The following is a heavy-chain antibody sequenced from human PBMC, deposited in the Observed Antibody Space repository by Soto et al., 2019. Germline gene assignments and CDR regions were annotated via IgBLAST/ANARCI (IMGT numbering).Heavy chain of an antibody. V-gene: IGHV1-69*12. D-gene: IGHD6-13*01. CDR3: ARDQGMGHQLDRWVFSS. CDR2: IIPIFGTA. J-gene: IGHJ5*02. Sequence: QVQLVQSGAEVKKPGSSVKVSCKASGGTFSSYAISWVRQAPGQGLEWMGGIIPIFGTANDAQKFKGRVTITADDSTSTAHMELSSLRSEDTAVYYCARDQGMGHQLDRWVFSSWGQGTLVTVPS. CDR1: GGTFSSYA.